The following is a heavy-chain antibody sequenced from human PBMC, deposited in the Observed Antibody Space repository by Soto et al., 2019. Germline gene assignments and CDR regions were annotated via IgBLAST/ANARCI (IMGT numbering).Heavy chain of an antibody. V-gene: IGHV3-7*01. J-gene: IGHJ2*01. Sequence: EGQLVESGGGLVQPGGSLRLSCSASGFSFSAYWMSWVRQAPGKGLEWVANIKQDGSEGYYVDSLRGRFTISRNNAKNSLFLQMDSLRPEDTAVYYCARDFDLWGRGTLVTVSS. CDR1: GFSFSAYW. CDR2: IKQDGSEG. CDR3: ARDFDL.